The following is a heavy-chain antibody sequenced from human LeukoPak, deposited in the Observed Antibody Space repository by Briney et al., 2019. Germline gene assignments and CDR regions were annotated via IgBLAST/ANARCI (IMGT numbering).Heavy chain of an antibody. CDR3: GGGTVDCPLYGTYWYFHV. V-gene: IGHV4-59*01. Sequence: SETLSLTCTVSGGSINNNYWTWIRQAPGKGLEWVGYVYSNGNTNYNPSLKSQSTMSIETSKNHFSLNVTCLTAAHTAVYFCGGGTVDCPLYGTYWYFHVWGRGTLVTVSS. J-gene: IGHJ2*01. CDR2: VYSNGNT. D-gene: IGHD2-21*01. CDR1: GGSINNNY.